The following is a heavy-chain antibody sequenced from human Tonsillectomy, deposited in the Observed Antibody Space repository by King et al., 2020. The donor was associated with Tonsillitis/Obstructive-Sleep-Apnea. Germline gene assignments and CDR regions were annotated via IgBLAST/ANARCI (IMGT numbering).Heavy chain of an antibody. D-gene: IGHD1-7*01. CDR1: GFTFSSYA. Sequence: VQLVESGGGLVQPGGSLRLSCAASGFTFSSYAMSWVRQAPGKGLEWVSASSGRGGTTYYADSVKGRFTISRDNSKNTLYLQMNSLRAEDTAVYYCAKARITGTTAGGMDVWGQGTTVTVSS. CDR3: AKARITGTTAGGMDV. J-gene: IGHJ6*02. CDR2: SSGRGGTT. V-gene: IGHV3-23*04.